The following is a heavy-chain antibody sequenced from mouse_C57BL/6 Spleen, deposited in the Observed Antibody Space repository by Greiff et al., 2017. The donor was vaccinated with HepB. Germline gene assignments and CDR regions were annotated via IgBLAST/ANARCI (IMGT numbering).Heavy chain of an antibody. CDR3: ARSALSTTVVATGDY. CDR1: GYAFSSYW. CDR2: IYPGDGDT. D-gene: IGHD1-1*01. Sequence: QVQLQQSGAELVKPGASVKISCKASGYAFSSYWMNWVKQRPGKGLEWIGQIYPGDGDTNYNGKFKGKATLTADKSSSTAYMQLSSLTSEDSAVYCCARSALSTTVVATGDYWGQGTTLTVSS. V-gene: IGHV1-80*01. J-gene: IGHJ2*01.